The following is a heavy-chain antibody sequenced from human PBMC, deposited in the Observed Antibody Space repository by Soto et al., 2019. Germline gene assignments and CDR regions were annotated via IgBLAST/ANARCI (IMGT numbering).Heavy chain of an antibody. Sequence: GGSLRLSCAASGFTVSTNYMTWVRQAPGKGLEWVSVIDSGGGTYYADSVKGRFTISRDNSKNTLYLQMNSLRAEDTAVYYCASSPYSGYDLGFENWGQGTLVTVSS. J-gene: IGHJ4*02. V-gene: IGHV3-66*01. D-gene: IGHD5-12*01. CDR1: GFTVSTNY. CDR3: ASSPYSGYDLGFEN. CDR2: IDSGGGT.